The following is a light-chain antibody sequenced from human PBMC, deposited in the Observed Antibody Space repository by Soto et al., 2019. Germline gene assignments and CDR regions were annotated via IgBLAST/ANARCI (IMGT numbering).Light chain of an antibody. CDR1: SSDVGGYND. Sequence: QSALTQPASVSGSPGQSITISCTGTSSDVGGYNDVCWYQHHPGTAPKLMIYDVSKRPWGVANRFSSYNSANTAPLTVSGLHAEEEAYYYGGSYTIRSTVVFGGGTKLTVL. CDR2: DVS. J-gene: IGLJ2*01. V-gene: IGLV2-14*03. CDR3: GSYTIRSTVV.